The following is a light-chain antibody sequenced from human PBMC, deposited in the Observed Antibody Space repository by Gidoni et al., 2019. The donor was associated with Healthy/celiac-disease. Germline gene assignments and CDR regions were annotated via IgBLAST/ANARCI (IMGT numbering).Light chain of an antibody. Sequence: EIVLTQSPGTLSLSPGERATLPCRASQSVSSSYLAWYQQKPGQAPRLLIYGASSRATGIPDRFSGSGSVTDFTLTIIRLEPEDFAVYYCQQYGSSPWTFGQGTKVEIK. CDR2: GAS. CDR1: QSVSSSY. J-gene: IGKJ1*01. V-gene: IGKV3-20*01. CDR3: QQYGSSPWT.